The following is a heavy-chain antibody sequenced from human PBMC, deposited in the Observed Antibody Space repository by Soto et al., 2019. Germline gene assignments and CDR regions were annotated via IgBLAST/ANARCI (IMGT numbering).Heavy chain of an antibody. D-gene: IGHD2-21*02. CDR1: GDTFGRNA. CDR3: AREVVTETTLGYFDF. V-gene: IGHV1-69*01. CDR2: IIPFFGTP. Sequence: QVQLVQSGAEVKRPGSSVKVSCKASGDTFGRNAIHWVRQAPGQGLEWMGRIIPFFGTPDYSQSFQGRLTITADESTGTAYMDLRSLRSDDTAVYYCAREVVTETTLGYFDFWGQGTLVTVSS. J-gene: IGHJ4*02.